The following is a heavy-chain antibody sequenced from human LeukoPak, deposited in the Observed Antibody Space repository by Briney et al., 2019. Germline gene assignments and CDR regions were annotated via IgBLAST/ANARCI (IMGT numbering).Heavy chain of an antibody. CDR1: GFTFSCYG. CDR2: IRYDGSNK. V-gene: IGHV3-30*02. D-gene: IGHD2-2*01. CDR3: AKEKVPAARRGWFDP. J-gene: IGHJ5*02. Sequence: GGSLRLSCAASGFTFSCYGMHWVRQAPGKGLEWVAFIRYDGSNKYYADSVKGRFTISRDNSKNTLYLQMNSLRAEDTAVYYCAKEKVPAARRGWFDPWGQGTLVTVSS.